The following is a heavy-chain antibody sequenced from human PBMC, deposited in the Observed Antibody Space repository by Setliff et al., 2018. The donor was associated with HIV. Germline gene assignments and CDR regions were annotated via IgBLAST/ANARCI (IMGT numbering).Heavy chain of an antibody. D-gene: IGHD6-19*01. V-gene: IGHV4-4*07. Sequence: TSETLSLTCTVSGGSISSYYWSWIRQPAGKGLEWIGHIYISGSTNYNPSFNSRVTMSVDTSKSQFSLRLTSVTAADTAMYHCARDRSSGWSKDWFDTWGQGILVTVS. CDR3: ARDRSSGWSKDWFDT. CDR2: IYISGST. CDR1: GGSISSYY. J-gene: IGHJ5*02.